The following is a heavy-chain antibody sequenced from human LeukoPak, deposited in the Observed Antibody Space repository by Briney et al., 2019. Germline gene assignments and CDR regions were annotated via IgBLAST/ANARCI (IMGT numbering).Heavy chain of an antibody. CDR1: GFSFREYW. D-gene: IGHD6-13*01. J-gene: IGHJ4*01. V-gene: IGHV3-7*03. CDR3: SRGGVAPGVYFDQ. Sequence: GGALRLSCAASGFSFREYWVNCVRQAPGEGLECVANINQDGREKYFVDSVKGRFTISRDNAKNSVYLQMNSLRGDATAVYSWSRGGVAPGVYFDQWGRGALVTVSS. CDR2: INQDGREK.